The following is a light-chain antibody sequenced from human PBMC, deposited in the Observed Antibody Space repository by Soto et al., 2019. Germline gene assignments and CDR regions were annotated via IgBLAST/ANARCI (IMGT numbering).Light chain of an antibody. Sequence: EIVLTQAPATLSLSPGERATLSCRASQSVRNSLIWYQQKPGQAPRLLMYDVSNRATGIPARFSGSGSGTDFTLTICSLEPEDFAVYYCHQRSNWPITFGQGTRLEIK. CDR2: DVS. V-gene: IGKV3-11*01. J-gene: IGKJ5*01. CDR1: QSVRNS. CDR3: HQRSNWPIT.